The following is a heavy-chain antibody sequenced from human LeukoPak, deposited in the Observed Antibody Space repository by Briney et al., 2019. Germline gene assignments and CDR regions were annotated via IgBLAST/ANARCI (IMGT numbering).Heavy chain of an antibody. CDR2: INHSGST. J-gene: IGHJ5*02. D-gene: IGHD1-26*01. Sequence: SETLSLTCAVYGGSFSGYYWGWIRQPPGKGLEWIGEINHSGSTNYNPSLKSRVTISVDTSKNQFSLKLSSVTAADTAVYYCARVGATTRAWFDPWGQGTLVTVSS. V-gene: IGHV4-34*01. CDR1: GGSFSGYY. CDR3: ARVGATTRAWFDP.